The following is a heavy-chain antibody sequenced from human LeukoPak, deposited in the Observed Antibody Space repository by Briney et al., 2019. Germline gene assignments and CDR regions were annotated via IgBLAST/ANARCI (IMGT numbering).Heavy chain of an antibody. CDR1: GGSISSYY. J-gene: IGHJ4*02. V-gene: IGHV4-59*01. CDR2: IYYSGST. Sequence: SGTLSLTCTVSGGSISSYYWSWIRQPPGKGLEWIGYIYYSGSTNYNPSLKSRVTISVETSKNEFSLKLRSVTAADTAVYYCARVTGYRIEDYFDYWGQGTLVTVSS. CDR3: ARVTGYRIEDYFDY. D-gene: IGHD6-13*01.